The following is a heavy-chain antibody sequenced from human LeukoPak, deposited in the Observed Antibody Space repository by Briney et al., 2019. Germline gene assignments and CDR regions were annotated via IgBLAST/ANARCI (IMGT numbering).Heavy chain of an antibody. D-gene: IGHD3-3*01. V-gene: IGHV3-33*01. J-gene: IGHJ4*02. CDR1: GFTLSSFG. Sequence: GGSLRLSCAPSGFTLSSFGMDWGRQAPGKGLGWVAVIWYDGTNKYYADSEKGRVTTSRDNSQHTPYLLMNSSRAEDTAVYYCARRGGIHLEYFDYWGQGTLVTVSS. CDR2: IWYDGTNK. CDR3: ARRGGIHLEYFDY.